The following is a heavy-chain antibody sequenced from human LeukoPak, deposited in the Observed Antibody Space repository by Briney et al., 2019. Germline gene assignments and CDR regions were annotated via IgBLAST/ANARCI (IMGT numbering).Heavy chain of an antibody. CDR3: ARVGGSGWKGDY. D-gene: IGHD6-19*01. Sequence: GRSLRLSCAASGFTFSSYSMNWVRQAPGKGLEWVSSISSSSSYIYYADSVKGRFTISRDNAKNSLYLQMNSLRAEDTAVYYCARVGGSGWKGDYWGQGTLVTVSS. J-gene: IGHJ4*02. CDR1: GFTFSSYS. V-gene: IGHV3-21*01. CDR2: ISSSSSYI.